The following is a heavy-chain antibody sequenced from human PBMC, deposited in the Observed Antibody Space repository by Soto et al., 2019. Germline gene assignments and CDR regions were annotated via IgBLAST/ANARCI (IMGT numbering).Heavy chain of an antibody. CDR2: IKSNTDGGTT. CDR1: GFTFSNDW. Sequence: EVQLVESGGGLVKPGGSLRLSCAASGFTFSNDWMSWVRQAPGKGLEWVGRIKSNTDGGTTDYAAPVKGRFTISRDDSKNTLYLQMNSLKTEDTAVYYCTTEDIVVVPAAMQDYYYYMDVWGKGTTVTVSS. CDR3: TTEDIVVVPAAMQDYYYYMDV. J-gene: IGHJ6*03. D-gene: IGHD2-2*01. V-gene: IGHV3-15*01.